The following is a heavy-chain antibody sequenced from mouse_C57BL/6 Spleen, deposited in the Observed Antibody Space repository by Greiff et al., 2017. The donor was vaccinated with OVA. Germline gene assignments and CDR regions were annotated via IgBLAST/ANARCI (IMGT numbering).Heavy chain of an antibody. V-gene: IGHV1-52*01. J-gene: IGHJ3*01. CDR1: GYTFTSYW. CDR2: IDPSDSET. D-gene: IGHD2-4*01. CDR3: ARFPYYDYDGAWFAY. Sequence: QVQLLQPGAELVRPGSSVKLSCKASGYTFTSYWMHWVKQRPIQGLEWIGNIDPSDSETHYNQKFKDKATLTVDKSSSTAYMQLSSLTSEDSAVYDCARFPYYDYDGAWFAYWGQGTLVTVSA.